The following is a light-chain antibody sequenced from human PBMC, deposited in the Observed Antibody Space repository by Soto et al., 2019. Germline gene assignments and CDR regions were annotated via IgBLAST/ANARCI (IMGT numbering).Light chain of an antibody. CDR3: QNFDSAPQT. CDR1: QGIRHY. Sequence: DLQKTQSPSSLSASVGDSFTLTCRASQGIRHYLAWYQQKPGKVPKLLIYEASNLQSGVPSRFRGGGSGTEFTLTISSLQPEDVATYYCQNFDSAPQTFGQGTKVDIK. CDR2: EAS. J-gene: IGKJ1*01. V-gene: IGKV1-27*01.